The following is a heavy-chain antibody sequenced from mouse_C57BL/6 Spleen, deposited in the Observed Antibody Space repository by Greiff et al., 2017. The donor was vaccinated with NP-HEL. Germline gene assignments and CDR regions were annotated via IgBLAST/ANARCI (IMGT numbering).Heavy chain of an antibody. CDR1: GYTFTSYW. D-gene: IGHD2-1*01. J-gene: IGHJ3*01. CDR2: IDPSDSET. Sequence: QVQLQQSGAELVRPGSSVKLSCKASGYTFTSYWMHWVKQRPIQGLEWIGNIDPSDSETHYNQKFKDKATLTVDKSSSTAYMQLSSLTSEDSAVYYCARPFYYGNYGFAYWGQGTLVTVSA. CDR3: ARPFYYGNYGFAY. V-gene: IGHV1-52*01.